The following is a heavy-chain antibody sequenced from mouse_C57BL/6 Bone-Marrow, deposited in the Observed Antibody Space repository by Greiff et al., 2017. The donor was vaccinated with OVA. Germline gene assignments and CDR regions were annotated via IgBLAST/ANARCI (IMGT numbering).Heavy chain of an antibody. J-gene: IGHJ4*01. V-gene: IGHV1-22*01. D-gene: IGHD1-1*01. Sequence: VQLQQSGPELVKPGASVKMSCKASGYTFTDYNMHWVKQSHGKSLEWIGYINPNYGGTSYNQKFKGKATLTVNKSSSTAYMEHRNLTSEDSAVNYCARNDGSSSYYYAMDYWGQGTSVTGSS. CDR3: ARNDGSSSYYYAMDY. CDR1: GYTFTDYN. CDR2: INPNYGGT.